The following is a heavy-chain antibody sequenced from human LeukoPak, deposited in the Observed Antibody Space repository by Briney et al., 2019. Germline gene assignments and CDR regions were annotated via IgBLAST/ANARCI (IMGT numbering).Heavy chain of an antibody. J-gene: IGHJ3*02. Sequence: SQTLSLTCTVPGGSISSGGYYWSWFRQHPGKGLKWIGYIFYSGITYYNPSLKSRVTISVDTSKNQFSLKLSSVTAADTAVYYCARPRGYHHDAFDIWGQGTMVTVSS. CDR1: GGSISSGGYY. V-gene: IGHV4-31*03. D-gene: IGHD5-12*01. CDR3: ARPRGYHHDAFDI. CDR2: IFYSGIT.